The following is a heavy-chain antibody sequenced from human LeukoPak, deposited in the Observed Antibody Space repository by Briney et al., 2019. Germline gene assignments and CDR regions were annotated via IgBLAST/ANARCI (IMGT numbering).Heavy chain of an antibody. V-gene: IGHV3-23*01. Sequence: GGSLRLSCAASGFTFNNYAMTWVRQAPGKGLEWVSAISGGGSTYYAESVKGRFIISRDNSKNTLFLQMDSLRAEDTALYYCAKVGVEFHYYYYMDVWGRGTTVTVSS. CDR2: ISGGGST. CDR1: GFTFNNYA. CDR3: AKVGVEFHYYYYMDV. J-gene: IGHJ6*03. D-gene: IGHD3-3*01.